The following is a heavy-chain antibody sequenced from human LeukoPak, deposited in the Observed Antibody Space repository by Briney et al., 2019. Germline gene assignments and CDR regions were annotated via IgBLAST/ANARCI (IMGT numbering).Heavy chain of an antibody. V-gene: IGHV3-23*01. J-gene: IGHJ4*02. CDR2: ISGSGGST. Sequence: PGGSLRLSCAASGFTFSSYAMSWVLQAPGKGLEWVSAISGSGGSTYYADSVKGRFTISRDNSKNTLYLQMNSLRAEDTAVYYCAKGSYYDYVWGSYPIDYWGQGTLVTVSS. D-gene: IGHD3-16*02. CDR1: GFTFSSYA. CDR3: AKGSYYDYVWGSYPIDY.